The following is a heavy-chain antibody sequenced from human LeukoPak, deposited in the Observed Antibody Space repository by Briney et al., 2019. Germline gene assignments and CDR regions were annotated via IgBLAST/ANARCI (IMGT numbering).Heavy chain of an antibody. D-gene: IGHD6-19*01. CDR2: INHSGST. J-gene: IGHJ3*02. V-gene: IGHV4-34*01. CDR3: ARGAQWLVRKAFDI. Sequence: SGTLSLTCAVYGGSFSGYYWSWIRQPPGKGLEWIGEINHSGSTNCNPSLKSRVTISVDTSKNQFSLKLSSVTAADTAVYYCARGAQWLVRKAFDIWGQGTMVTVSS. CDR1: GGSFSGYY.